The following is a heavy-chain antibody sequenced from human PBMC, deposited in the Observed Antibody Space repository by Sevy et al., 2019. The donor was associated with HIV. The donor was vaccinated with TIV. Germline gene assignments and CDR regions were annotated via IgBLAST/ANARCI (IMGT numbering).Heavy chain of an antibody. CDR3: ARAGSSGTYSNYYYFYMDV. CDR2: IYTSGST. Sequence: SETLSLTCTVSGGSISSYYWSWIRQSAGKGLEWIGRIYTSGSTNYNPSLKSRVTMSVDTSKNQFSLKLSSVTAADTAVYYCARAGSSGTYSNYYYFYMDVWGIGTTVTVSS. V-gene: IGHV4-4*07. D-gene: IGHD1-26*01. CDR1: GGSISSYY. J-gene: IGHJ6*03.